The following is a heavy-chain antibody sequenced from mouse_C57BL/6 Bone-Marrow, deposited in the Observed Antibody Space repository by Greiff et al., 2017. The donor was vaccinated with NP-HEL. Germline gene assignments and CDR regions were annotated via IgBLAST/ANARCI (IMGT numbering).Heavy chain of an antibody. Sequence: EVKLQQSGAELVKPGASVKLSCTASGFNIKDYYLHWVKQRTERGLEWIGRIGAEDGENKYAPTVQGKATITADTSSNTAYLQLSSLTSEDTAVYYCARSSNWDWGQGTTLTVSS. CDR3: ARSSNWD. J-gene: IGHJ2*01. CDR1: GFNIKDYY. CDR2: IGAEDGEN. V-gene: IGHV14-2*01. D-gene: IGHD4-1*01.